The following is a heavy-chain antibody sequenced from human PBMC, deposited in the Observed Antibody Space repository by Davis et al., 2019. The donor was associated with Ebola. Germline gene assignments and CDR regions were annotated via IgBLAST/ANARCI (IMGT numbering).Heavy chain of an antibody. CDR1: GYTFTSYD. J-gene: IGHJ6*02. CDR2: IIPIFGTA. Sequence: SVKVSCKASGYTFTSYDINWVRQAPGQGLEWMGGIIPIFGTANYAQKFQGRVTITADKSTSTAYMELSSLRSEDTAVYYCAACYGSGSYGVYYYGMDVWGQGTTVTVS. V-gene: IGHV1-69*06. CDR3: AACYGSGSYGVYYYGMDV. D-gene: IGHD3-10*01.